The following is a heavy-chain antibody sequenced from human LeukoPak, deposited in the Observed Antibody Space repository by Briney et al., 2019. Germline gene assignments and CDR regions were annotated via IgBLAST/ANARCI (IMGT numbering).Heavy chain of an antibody. J-gene: IGHJ4*02. D-gene: IGHD3-10*01. V-gene: IGHV3-23*01. Sequence: GGSLRLSCAASGFTFSSYAMSWVRQAPGKGLEWVSAIGGSGGSTYYADSVKGRFTISRDNSKNTLYLQMNSLRAEDTAVYYCAKDTGILEWFGELSNFDYWGQGTLVTVSS. CDR1: GFTFSSYA. CDR3: AKDTGILEWFGELSNFDY. CDR2: IGGSGGST.